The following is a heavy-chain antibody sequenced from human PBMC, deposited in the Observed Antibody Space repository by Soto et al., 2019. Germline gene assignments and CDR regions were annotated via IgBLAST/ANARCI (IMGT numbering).Heavy chain of an antibody. V-gene: IGHV3-7*01. Sequence: GGSLRLSCAASGFTFSSYWMSWVRQAPGKGLEWVANIKQDGSEKYYVDSVKGRFTTSRDNAKNSLYLQMNSLRAEDTAVYYCARVGGDYDFWSGYYPDAFDIWGQGTMVTVSS. CDR1: GFTFSSYW. D-gene: IGHD3-3*01. J-gene: IGHJ3*02. CDR2: IKQDGSEK. CDR3: ARVGGDYDFWSGYYPDAFDI.